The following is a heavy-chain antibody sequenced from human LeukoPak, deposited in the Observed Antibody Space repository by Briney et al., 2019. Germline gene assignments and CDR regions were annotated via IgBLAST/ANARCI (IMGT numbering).Heavy chain of an antibody. D-gene: IGHD6-19*01. CDR1: GFTFSSYW. Sequence: GGSLRLSCAASGFTFSSYWMSWVRQAPGKGLEWVANIKQAGSEKYYVDSVKGRFTISRDNAKNSLYLQTNSLRAEDTAVYYCARTGHSSGWSAYFDYWGQGTLVTVSS. CDR2: IKQAGSEK. V-gene: IGHV3-7*01. CDR3: ARTGHSSGWSAYFDY. J-gene: IGHJ4*02.